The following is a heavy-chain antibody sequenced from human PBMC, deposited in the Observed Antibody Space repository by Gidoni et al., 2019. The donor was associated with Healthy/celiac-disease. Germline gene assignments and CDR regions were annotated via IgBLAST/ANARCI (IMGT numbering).Heavy chain of an antibody. Sequence: QVQLQESGPGLVKPSETLSLTCSVTGGSISSYYWTWIRQPPGKGLEWIGYIYYSGSTSYNPSLKGRVTISVDTSKNQFSLKLTSVTAADTALYYCARDEEPTSAFDIWGLGTMVTVSS. J-gene: IGHJ3*02. CDR2: IYYSGST. D-gene: IGHD1-26*01. CDR1: GGSISSYY. CDR3: ARDEEPTSAFDI. V-gene: IGHV4-59*01.